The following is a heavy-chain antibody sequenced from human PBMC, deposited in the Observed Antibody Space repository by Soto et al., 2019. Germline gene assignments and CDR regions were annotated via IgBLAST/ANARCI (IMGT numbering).Heavy chain of an antibody. D-gene: IGHD6-19*01. V-gene: IGHV3-7*03. CDR2: IKQDGSEK. CDR3: ARVGSAIAVAGTGSGAFDI. CDR1: GFTFSSYW. J-gene: IGHJ3*02. Sequence: QPGGSLRLSCAASGFTFSSYWMSWVRQAPGKGLEWVANIKQDGSEKYYVDSVKGRFTISRDNAKNSLYLQMNSLRAEDTAVYYCARVGSAIAVAGTGSGAFDIWGQGTMVTVSS.